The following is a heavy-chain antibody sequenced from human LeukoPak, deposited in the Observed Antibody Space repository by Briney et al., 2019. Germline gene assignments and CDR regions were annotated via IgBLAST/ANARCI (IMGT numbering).Heavy chain of an antibody. CDR1: GGSISSHY. CDR2: IYYSGST. CDR3: ARESCSSTSCNENWFDP. D-gene: IGHD2-2*01. Sequence: PSETLSLTCTVSGGSISSHYWSWIRQPPGKGLKWIGYIYYSGSTNYNPSLKSRVTISVDTSKNQFSLKLSSVTAADTAVYYCARESCSSTSCNENWFDPWGQGTLVTVSS. J-gene: IGHJ5*02. V-gene: IGHV4-59*11.